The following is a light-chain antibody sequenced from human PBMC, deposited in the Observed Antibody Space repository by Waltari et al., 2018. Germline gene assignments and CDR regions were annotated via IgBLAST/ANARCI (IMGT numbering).Light chain of an antibody. V-gene: IGLV1-47*01. J-gene: IGLJ2*01. CDR1: SSNLQSNY. Sequence: QSVLTQPPSASGTPGPRVTISCSGSSSNLQSNYVYWYQQLPGTAPKLLIYKNNQRPSGVPDRFSGSKSGTSASLAISGLRSEDEADYYCAAWDASLGVLFGGGTKLTVL. CDR2: KNN. CDR3: AAWDASLGVL.